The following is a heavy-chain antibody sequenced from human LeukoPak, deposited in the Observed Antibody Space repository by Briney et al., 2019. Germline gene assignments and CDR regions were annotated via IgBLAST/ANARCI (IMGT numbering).Heavy chain of an antibody. Sequence: ASVKVSCKASGYTFSDNFIHWVRQAPGQGLEWMGWINPNNGDTNYAQKFQGRVTVTRDTSISTAYMELSSLRSDDTAVYYCARTRGSHIYMAYLDYWGQGTLVTVSS. V-gene: IGHV1-2*02. CDR1: GYTFSDNF. CDR3: ARTRGSHIYMAYLDY. D-gene: IGHD2-21*01. J-gene: IGHJ4*02. CDR2: INPNNGDT.